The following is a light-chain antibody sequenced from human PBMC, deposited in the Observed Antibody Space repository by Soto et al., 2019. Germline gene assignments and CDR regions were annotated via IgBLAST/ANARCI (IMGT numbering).Light chain of an antibody. CDR3: QQTFSPPYT. V-gene: IGKV1-39*01. CDR2: VAS. Sequence: DIQMTQSLSSLSASVGDTVTITCRASQSISNSLSWYPQKPGTAPKFLIYVASTLQRGVPSRFSGSGSGTDFPLTISSLQPEDVATYYCQQTFSPPYTFGQGTKLEIK. CDR1: QSISNS. J-gene: IGKJ2*01.